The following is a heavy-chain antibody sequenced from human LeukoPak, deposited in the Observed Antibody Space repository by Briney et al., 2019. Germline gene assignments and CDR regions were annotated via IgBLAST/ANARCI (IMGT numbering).Heavy chain of an antibody. J-gene: IGHJ6*04. CDR3: ARAPITIPYGGMDV. CDR1: GGTFSSHA. V-gene: IGHV1-69*13. CDR2: IIPSFGAT. Sequence: ASVKVSCKASGGTFSSHAISWVRQAPGQGLEWMGVIIPSFGATTCAQKFQGRVTITADESTSTAYMELSSLRSEDTAVYYGARAPITIPYGGMDVWGKGTTVTVSS. D-gene: IGHD3-9*01.